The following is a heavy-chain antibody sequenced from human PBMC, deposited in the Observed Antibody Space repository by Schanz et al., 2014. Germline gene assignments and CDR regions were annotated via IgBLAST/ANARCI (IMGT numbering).Heavy chain of an antibody. CDR1: GFTFSTYA. J-gene: IGHJ6*02. V-gene: IGHV3-23*04. CDR2: ISGSGVIT. Sequence: EVQLVESGGGLVQPGGSLRLSCATSGFTFSTYAMSWVRQAPGKGLEWVSGISGSGVITYYEGSVKGWFTISRDNAKNTLYLQMNSLRVEDTAEYYCAKNWKGHHITGRPGWSDGMDVWGQGTTVTVSS. CDR3: AKNWKGHHITGRPGWSDGMDV. D-gene: IGHD6-6*01.